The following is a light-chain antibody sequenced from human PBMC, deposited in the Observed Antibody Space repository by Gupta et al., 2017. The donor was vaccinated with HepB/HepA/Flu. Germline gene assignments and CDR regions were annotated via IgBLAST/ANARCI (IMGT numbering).Light chain of an antibody. CDR3: QQRSNWPIT. CDR1: QSVNNY. J-gene: IGKJ5*01. CDR2: STS. Sequence: EVVLTQSPATLSLSPGEKATLSCRASQSVNNYLAWYQQRPGQPPRLLIYSTSNRATGIPARFSGSGSGTDFTLTISSLEPEDFAVYSCQQRSNWPITFGQGTRLEIK. V-gene: IGKV3-11*01.